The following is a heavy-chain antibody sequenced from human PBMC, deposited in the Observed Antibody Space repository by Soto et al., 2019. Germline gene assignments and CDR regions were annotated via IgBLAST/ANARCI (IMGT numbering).Heavy chain of an antibody. CDR1: GGSISSYY. CDR3: ARGGVSDYFDY. D-gene: IGHD2-8*01. V-gene: IGHV4-59*01. CDR2: IYYSGST. J-gene: IGHJ4*02. Sequence: SETLSLTCTVSGGSISSYYWSWIRQPPGKGLEWIGYIYYSGSTNYNPSLKSRVTISVDTSKNQFSLKLSSVTAADTAVYYCARGGVSDYFDYWGQGTLVTSPQ.